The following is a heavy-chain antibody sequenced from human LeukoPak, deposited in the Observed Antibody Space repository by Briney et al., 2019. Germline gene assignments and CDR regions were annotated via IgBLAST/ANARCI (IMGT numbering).Heavy chain of an antibody. CDR2: IYGGGDT. CDR3: ARDRGVLSYYYYYMDV. J-gene: IGHJ6*03. Sequence: GGSLRLSCAASGFTVNSNYMTWVRQAPGKGLEWVSVIYGGGDTYYADSVKGRFTISRDNSKNTLYLQMNSLRAEDTAVYYCARDRGVLSYYYYYMDVWGKGTTVTVSS. V-gene: IGHV3-53*01. D-gene: IGHD3-10*01. CDR1: GFTVNSNY.